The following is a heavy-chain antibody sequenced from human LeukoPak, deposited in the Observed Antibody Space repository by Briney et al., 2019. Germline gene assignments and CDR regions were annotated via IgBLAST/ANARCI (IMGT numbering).Heavy chain of an antibody. V-gene: IGHV4-34*12. D-gene: IGHD6-19*01. J-gene: IGHJ4*02. CDR3: AREYSNGWYVFDY. Sequence: SETLSLTCAVYGGSFSGYYWSWIRQPPGKGLEWIGRVFTSGSTNYNPSLKSRVTMSIDTSKNQCSLRLTSVTAADTAMYYCAREYSNGWYVFDYWGQGTLVTVSS. CDR2: VFTSGST. CDR1: GGSFSGYY.